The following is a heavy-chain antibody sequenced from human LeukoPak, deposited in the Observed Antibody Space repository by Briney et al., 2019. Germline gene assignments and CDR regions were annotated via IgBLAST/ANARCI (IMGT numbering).Heavy chain of an antibody. CDR3: ARYGRRPNEVDY. Sequence: VASVKVSCKASGYTFTGYYMHWVRQAPGQGREWMVWINPNSGGTKYAQKFHGRVTMTRDRSISTAYMELSRLRSDDTAVYYCARYGRRPNEVDYWGQGTLVTVSS. CDR1: GYTFTGYY. D-gene: IGHD1-1*01. CDR2: INPNSGGT. V-gene: IGHV1-2*02. J-gene: IGHJ4*02.